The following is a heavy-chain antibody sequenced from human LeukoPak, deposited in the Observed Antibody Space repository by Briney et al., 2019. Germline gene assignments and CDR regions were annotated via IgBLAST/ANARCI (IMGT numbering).Heavy chain of an antibody. Sequence: SETLSLTCTVSGGSMSSYYWSWIRQPPGKGLEWIGYIYFSGSTKYNPSLKSRVTISVDTSKNQFSLKLSSVTAADTAVYCARGARAGYNLEPFDYWGQGTLVTVSS. J-gene: IGHJ4*02. CDR2: IYFSGST. V-gene: IGHV4-59*08. D-gene: IGHD5-24*01. CDR1: GGSMSSYY. CDR3: ARGARAGYNLEPFDY.